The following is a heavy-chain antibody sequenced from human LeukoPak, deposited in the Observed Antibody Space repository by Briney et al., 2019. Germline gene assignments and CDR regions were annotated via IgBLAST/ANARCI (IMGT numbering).Heavy chain of an antibody. D-gene: IGHD2-15*01. CDR3: AREIVVVVAATYYYYYGMDV. CDR1: GYTFTSNY. J-gene: IGHJ6*02. CDR2: IYPRDGST. Sequence: GASVKVSCTASGYTFTSNYIHWVRQAPGQGLEWMGMIYPRDGSTSYAQKFQGRVTITADESTSTAYMELSSLRSEDTAVYYCAREIVVVVAATYYYYYGMDVWGQGTTVTVSS. V-gene: IGHV1-46*01.